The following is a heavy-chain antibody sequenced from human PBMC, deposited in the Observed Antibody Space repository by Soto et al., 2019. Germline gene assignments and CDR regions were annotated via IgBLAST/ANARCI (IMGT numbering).Heavy chain of an antibody. CDR1: GFTFSSYA. V-gene: IGHV3-23*03. CDR2: FYGVTT. D-gene: IGHD2-21*01. J-gene: IGHJ4*02. Sequence: GGSLRLSCAASGFTFSSYAMSLVRQAPGKGLEWVSVFYGVTTYYADSVKGRFTISRDNSKNTVFLQMNSPRVEDTALYYCASDHQGLDYWGQGTLVTVSS. CDR3: ASDHQGLDY.